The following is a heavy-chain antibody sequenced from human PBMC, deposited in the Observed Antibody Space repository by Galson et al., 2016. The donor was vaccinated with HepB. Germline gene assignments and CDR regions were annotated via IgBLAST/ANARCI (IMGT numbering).Heavy chain of an antibody. CDR3: TRGVTGTKLIEY. V-gene: IGHV1-8*01. D-gene: IGHD1-7*01. CDR2: MNPNSGNT. J-gene: IGHJ4*02. Sequence: SVKVSCKAFGYTFSNYDTVWVRQASGQGLEWMAWMNPNSGNTGYATNFKGRLTLTRDTSISTAYMELSGLRAEDTAVYYCTRGVTGTKLIEYWGQGTLVTVSS. CDR1: GYTFSNYD.